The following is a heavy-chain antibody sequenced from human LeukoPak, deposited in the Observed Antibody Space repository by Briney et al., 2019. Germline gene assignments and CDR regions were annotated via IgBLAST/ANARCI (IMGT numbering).Heavy chain of an antibody. J-gene: IGHJ4*02. V-gene: IGHV1-69*04. Sequence: SVKVSCKASGYTFTGYYMHWVRQAPGQGLEWMGRIIPILGIANYAQKFQGRVTITADKSTSTAYMELSSLRSEDTAVYYCARAGQLGYFDYWGQGTLVTVSS. CDR2: IIPILGIA. CDR3: ARAGQLGYFDY. CDR1: GYTFTGYY. D-gene: IGHD5-24*01.